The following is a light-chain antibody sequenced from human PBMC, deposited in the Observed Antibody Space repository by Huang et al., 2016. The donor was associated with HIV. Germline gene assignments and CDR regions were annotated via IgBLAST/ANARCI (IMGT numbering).Light chain of an antibody. CDR2: AAS. CDR3: QKYNSAPLT. Sequence: DIQMTQSPSSLSASVGDRVTITCRARQGISNDLAWYQQKPGKVPKLLIYAASTLQSGVPSRVRGSGSGTDFTLTISSLHPDDVATYYCQKYNSAPLTFGGGTKVEIK. V-gene: IGKV1-27*01. J-gene: IGKJ4*01. CDR1: QGISND.